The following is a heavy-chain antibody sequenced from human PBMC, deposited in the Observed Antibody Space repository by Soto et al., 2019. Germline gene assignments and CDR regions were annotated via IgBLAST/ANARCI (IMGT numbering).Heavy chain of an antibody. D-gene: IGHD3-10*01. J-gene: IGHJ4*02. CDR2: ISAYNGNT. Sequence: GASAKVSCQASGYTFTSYGISWVRQAPGQGLEWMGWISAYNGNTNYAQKLQGRVTMTTDTSTSTAYMELRSLRSDDTAVYYCARIRITMVRGVITDYYFDYWGQGTLVTVSS. CDR1: GYTFTSYG. V-gene: IGHV1-18*01. CDR3: ARIRITMVRGVITDYYFDY.